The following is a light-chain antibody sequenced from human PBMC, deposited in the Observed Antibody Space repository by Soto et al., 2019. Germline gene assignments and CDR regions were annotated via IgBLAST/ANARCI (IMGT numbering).Light chain of an antibody. CDR3: SSCAGSNNPYV. CDR1: SSDVGGCKF. CDR2: EVS. Sequence: QYALTQPPSASGSPGQSVTISCTGTSSDVGGCKFVSWYQQYPGKAPKLIIYEVSKRPSGVPDRFSGFKSGNTASLTVSGLRAEDEADYYCSSCAGSNNPYVFGTGTKLTVL. V-gene: IGLV2-8*01. J-gene: IGLJ1*01.